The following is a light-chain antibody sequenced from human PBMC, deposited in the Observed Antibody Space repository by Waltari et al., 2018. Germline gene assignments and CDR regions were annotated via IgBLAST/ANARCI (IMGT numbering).Light chain of an antibody. V-gene: IGKV1-33*01. CDR2: DAD. CDR1: RDIDTY. CDR3: QQCSTLPFT. Sequence: DVQMTQSPSSPSASVGDRTTITCQATRDIDTYLNWYQHKPGKAPKLLIYDADTLQRGVPSRFSGSGSGTHFSFTINNLQPDDFATYYCQQCSTLPFTFGGGT. J-gene: IGKJ4*01.